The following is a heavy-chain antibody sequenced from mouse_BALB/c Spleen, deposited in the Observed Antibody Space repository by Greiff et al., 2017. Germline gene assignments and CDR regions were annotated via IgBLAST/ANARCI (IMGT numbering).Heavy chain of an antibody. V-gene: IGHV14-3*02. CDR2: IDPANGNT. J-gene: IGHJ4*01. D-gene: IGHD1-1*01. CDR3: ASHYGSSYDYYAMDY. CDR1: GFNIKDTY. Sequence: VQLQQSGAELVKPGASVKLSCTASGFNIKDTYMHWVKQRPEQGLEWIGRIDPANGNTKYDPKFQGKATITADTSSNTAYLQLSSLTSEDTAVYYCASHYGSSYDYYAMDYWGQGTSVTVSS.